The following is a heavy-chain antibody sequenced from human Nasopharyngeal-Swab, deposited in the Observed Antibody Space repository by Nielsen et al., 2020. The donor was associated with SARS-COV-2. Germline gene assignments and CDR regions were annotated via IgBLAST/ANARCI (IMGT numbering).Heavy chain of an antibody. V-gene: IGHV1-2*02. CDR1: GYTFTGYY. J-gene: IGHJ4*02. D-gene: IGHD5-12*01. CDR3: ARYSGYDSDY. Sequence: ASVKVSCKASGYTFTGYYMHWVRQAPGQGLVWMGWINPNSGGTNYAQKFQGRVTMTRDTSISTAYMELRSLRSDDTAVYYCARYSGYDSDYWGQGTLVTVSS. CDR2: INPNSGGT.